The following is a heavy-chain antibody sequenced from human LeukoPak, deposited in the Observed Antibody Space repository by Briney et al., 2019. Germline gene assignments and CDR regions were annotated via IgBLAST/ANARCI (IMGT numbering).Heavy chain of an antibody. J-gene: IGHJ4*02. CDR3: ARSPNRGYSGYGLDY. Sequence: GRSLRLSCAASGFTFSSYAMLWVRQAPGKRLEGVAVISYYGSNILYTHSVKARYTLSRDNYKNALYPQMNTQRAEDTAVYYCARSPNRGYSGYGLDYWGQGTLVTVSS. CDR1: GFTFSSYA. CDR2: ISYYGSNI. V-gene: IGHV3-30-3*01. D-gene: IGHD5-12*01.